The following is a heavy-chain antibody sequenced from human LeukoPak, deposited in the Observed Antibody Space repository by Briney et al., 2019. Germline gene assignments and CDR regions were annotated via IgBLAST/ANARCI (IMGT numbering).Heavy chain of an antibody. D-gene: IGHD3-16*01. CDR1: GFSLTTSAVG. CDR3: VHDVPGDYGFDY. Sequence: SGPTLVNPTQTLTLTCTFSGFSLTTSAVGMGWVRQPPGKALEWLALIYGNDYKRYSASLKNRLTIMKDTSKNQVVLIMTNMDPLDTATYYCVHDVPGDYGFDYWGQGTLVTVSS. V-gene: IGHV2-5*01. J-gene: IGHJ4*02. CDR2: IYGNDYK.